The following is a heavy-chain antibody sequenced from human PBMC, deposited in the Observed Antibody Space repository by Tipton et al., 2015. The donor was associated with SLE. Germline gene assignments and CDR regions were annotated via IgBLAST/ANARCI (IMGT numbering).Heavy chain of an antibody. Sequence: TLSVTCTVSGDSVSSGNYCWSWLRQPPGKGLEWIGDIYYSGRTNSNPSLKSRVTMSLDSSKNQFSLKLSSVTAADTAVYYCARHYDFLSGFDYWGQGTLVTVSS. CDR3: ARHYDFLSGFDY. D-gene: IGHD3-3*01. CDR1: GDSVSSGNYC. V-gene: IGHV4-61*01. CDR2: IYYSGRT. J-gene: IGHJ4*02.